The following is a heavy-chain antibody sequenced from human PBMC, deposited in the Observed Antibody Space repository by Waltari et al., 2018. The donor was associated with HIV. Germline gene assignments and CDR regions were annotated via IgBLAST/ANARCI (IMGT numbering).Heavy chain of an antibody. CDR3: ARVSAQGYNDAFDI. Sequence: VSGGSISSGSYYWSWIRQPAGKGLEWIGRIYTSGSTNYNPSLKSRVTISVDTSKNQFSLKLSSVTAADTAVYYCARVSAQGYNDAFDIWGQGTMVTVSS. CDR2: IYTSGST. CDR1: GGSISSGSYY. V-gene: IGHV4-61*02. J-gene: IGHJ3*02. D-gene: IGHD5-12*01.